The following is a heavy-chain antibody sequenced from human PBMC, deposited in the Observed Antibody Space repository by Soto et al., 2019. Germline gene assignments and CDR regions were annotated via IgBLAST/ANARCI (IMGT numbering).Heavy chain of an antibody. CDR3: ARCGITFGGVIVNYYYYYGMDV. D-gene: IGHD3-16*02. CDR2: INHSGST. J-gene: IGHJ6*02. Sequence: SETLSLTCAVYGGSFSGYYWSWIRQPPGKGLEWIGEINHSGSTNYNPSLKSRVTISVDTSKNQFSLKLSSVTAADTAVYYCARCGITFGGVIVNYYYYYGMDVWGQGTTVTVS. V-gene: IGHV4-34*01. CDR1: GGSFSGYY.